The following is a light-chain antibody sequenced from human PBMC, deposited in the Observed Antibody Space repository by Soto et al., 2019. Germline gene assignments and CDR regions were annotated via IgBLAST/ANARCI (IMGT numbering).Light chain of an antibody. CDR2: GAS. Sequence: DIQMTQSPSSLSASVGDRVTITCRASQTISRYLNWYQQKPGKAPKLLIYGASSLQSWVPSRFSGSGSGTDFTRSISSIQPEDFATYYCQQSFSTPLITFGGGTKVEIK. CDR3: QQSFSTPLIT. V-gene: IGKV1-39*01. J-gene: IGKJ4*01. CDR1: QTISRY.